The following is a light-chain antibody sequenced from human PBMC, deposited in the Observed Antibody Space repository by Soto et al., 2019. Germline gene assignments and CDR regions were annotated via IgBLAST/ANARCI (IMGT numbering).Light chain of an antibody. CDR1: GRDIGAYDY. Sequence: QSALTQPASVSGSPGQSITISCTGSGRDIGAYDYVSWYQQHPGKAPKLLIYGVKNRPSGVPDRFSGSKSGNTASLTVSGLLDEDEADYYCSSFGGSNDVLFGGGTKLTVL. CDR2: GVK. J-gene: IGLJ2*01. V-gene: IGLV2-8*01. CDR3: SSFGGSNDVL.